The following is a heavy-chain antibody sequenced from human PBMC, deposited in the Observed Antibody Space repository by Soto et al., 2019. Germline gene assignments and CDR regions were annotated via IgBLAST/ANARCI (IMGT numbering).Heavy chain of an antibody. V-gene: IGHV5-51*01. CDR1: GYSFTSYW. J-gene: IGHJ5*02. CDR2: IYPGDSDT. Sequence: GESLKISCTGVGYSFTSYWIGWVRQMPGKGLEWMGIIYPGDSDTRYSPSLQGQVTISADKSISTVYLQWSSLKASDTAMYYCARGYCTTNICDPWFDPWGQGTLVTVSS. CDR3: ARGYCTTNICDPWFDP. D-gene: IGHD2-8*01.